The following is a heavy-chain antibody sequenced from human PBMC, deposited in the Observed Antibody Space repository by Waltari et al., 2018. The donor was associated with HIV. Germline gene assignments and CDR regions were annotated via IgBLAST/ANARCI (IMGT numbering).Heavy chain of an antibody. Sequence: QLYLQQRGAGLLKTSETLSLTCGVYGGSLSGYYWSWIRQSPGRGLEWIGEINDSGDSNCSRSRNSRGICPLDTPNTSFPLNVSAVTAAVTGVYYCAGGPRLFSSNWYTDNWFDPWGQGTPVTVSA. CDR2: INDSGDS. V-gene: IGHV4-34*02. CDR1: GGSLSGYY. D-gene: IGHD2-2*01. CDR3: AGGPRLFSSNWYTDNWFDP. J-gene: IGHJ5*01.